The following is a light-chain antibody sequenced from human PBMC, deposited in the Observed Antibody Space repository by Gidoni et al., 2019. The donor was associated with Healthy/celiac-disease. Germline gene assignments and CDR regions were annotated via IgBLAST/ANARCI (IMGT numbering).Light chain of an antibody. CDR1: SSDVGGYNY. V-gene: IGLV2-8*01. Sequence: QSDLTQPPSASGSPGQSVTISCTGTSSDVGGYNYVSWYQQHPGKAPKLMIYEVSKRPSGVPDRFSGSKSGNTASLTVSGLQAEDEADYYCSSYAGSNIWVFGGGTKLTVL. CDR2: EVS. CDR3: SSYAGSNIWV. J-gene: IGLJ3*02.